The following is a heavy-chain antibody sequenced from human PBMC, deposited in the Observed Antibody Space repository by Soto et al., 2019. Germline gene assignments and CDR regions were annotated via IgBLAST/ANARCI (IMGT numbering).Heavy chain of an antibody. J-gene: IGHJ4*02. D-gene: IGHD2-21*01. CDR3: AKGESPRGGAGPQKISIDY. CDR2: ISYDGSNK. V-gene: IGHV3-30*18. CDR1: GFTFSSYG. Sequence: GGSLRLSCAASGFTFSSYGMHWVRQAPGKGLEWVAVISYDGSNKYYADSVKGRFTISRDNSKNTLYLQMNSLRAEDTAVYYCAKGESPRGGAGPQKISIDYWGQGTLVTVSS.